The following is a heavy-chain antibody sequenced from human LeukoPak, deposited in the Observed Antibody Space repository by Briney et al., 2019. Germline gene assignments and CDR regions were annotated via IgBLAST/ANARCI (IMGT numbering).Heavy chain of an antibody. D-gene: IGHD5-24*01. V-gene: IGHV3-74*01. Sequence: GGSLRLSCAASGFTFSSYWMHWVRQAPGKGLVWVSRINSDGSSTSYADSVKGRFTISRDNAKNTLYLQMNSLRAEDTAVYYCARGTIRSGLYYFDYWGQGTLVTVSS. CDR3: ARGTIRSGLYYFDY. CDR2: INSDGSST. J-gene: IGHJ4*02. CDR1: GFTFSSYW.